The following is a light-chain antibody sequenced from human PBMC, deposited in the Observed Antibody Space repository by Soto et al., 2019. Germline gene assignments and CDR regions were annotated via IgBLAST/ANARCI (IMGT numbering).Light chain of an antibody. J-gene: IGLJ2*01. CDR2: DVS. Sequence: QSVLTQPASVSGSPGQSITISCTGTSSDVGGYNYVSWYQQHPGKAPKLMIYDVSNRPSGVSNRFSGSKSGNTASLTISGLQAEDEADYYCCSYTSSSTPVVFGGGTKRPS. CDR3: CSYTSSSTPVV. CDR1: SSDVGGYNY. V-gene: IGLV2-14*03.